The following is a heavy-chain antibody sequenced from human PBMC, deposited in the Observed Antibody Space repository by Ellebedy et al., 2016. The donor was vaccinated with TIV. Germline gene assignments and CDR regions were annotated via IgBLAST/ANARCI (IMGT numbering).Heavy chain of an antibody. V-gene: IGHV5-51*01. CDR3: ARQIRSGNYYYGMDV. CDR1: GYSFTSYW. Sequence: KVSXXGSGYSFTSYWIGWVRQMPGKGLEWMGIIYPGDSDTRYRPSFQGQVTISADKSISTAYLQWSSLKASDTAMYYCARQIRSGNYYYGMDVWGQGTTVTVSS. J-gene: IGHJ6*02. D-gene: IGHD2-15*01. CDR2: IYPGDSDT.